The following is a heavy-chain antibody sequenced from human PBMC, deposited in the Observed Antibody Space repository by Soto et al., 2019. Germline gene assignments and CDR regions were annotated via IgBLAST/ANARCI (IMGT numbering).Heavy chain of an antibody. Sequence: SETLSLTCTVSGGSISSYYWSWIRQPPGKGLEWIGYIYYSGSTNYNPSLKSRVTISVDTSKNQFSLKLSSVTAADTAVYYCARVGREYRDVKRYGMDVWSQGTTVTVS. CDR3: ARVGREYRDVKRYGMDV. D-gene: IGHD5-18*01. J-gene: IGHJ6*02. CDR2: IYYSGST. CDR1: GGSISSYY. V-gene: IGHV4-59*01.